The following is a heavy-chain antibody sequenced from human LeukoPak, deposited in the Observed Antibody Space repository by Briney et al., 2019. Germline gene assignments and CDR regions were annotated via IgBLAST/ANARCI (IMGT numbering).Heavy chain of an antibody. Sequence: ASVKVSCKASGYTFTDYYMHWVRQAPGHRLEWLGWVNPNSGGTNYAQTFRGRLTMTGDTSISTAYMEMGRLKSDDTAMYYCARSRIPIFGVPISGPPDFDYWGQGTLVTVSS. J-gene: IGHJ4*02. CDR2: VNPNSGGT. V-gene: IGHV1-2*02. CDR3: ARSRIPIFGVPISGPPDFDY. CDR1: GYTFTDYY. D-gene: IGHD3-3*01.